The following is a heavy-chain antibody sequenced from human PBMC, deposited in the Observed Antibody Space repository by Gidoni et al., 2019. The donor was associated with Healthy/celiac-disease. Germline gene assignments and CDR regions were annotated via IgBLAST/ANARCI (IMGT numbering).Heavy chain of an antibody. D-gene: IGHD2-15*01. CDR3: ARTRRYCSGGSCYSSGYFDL. J-gene: IGHJ2*01. V-gene: IGHV3-66*02. CDR1: GFTVISNY. Sequence: EVQLVESGVGLVQPGGSLRLSCAASGFTVISNYMSWVRQAPGKGLEWGSVIYRGGSRYYADSVKGLFTISRDNSKKTLYLQMNSVRAEDTAVYYCARTRRYCSGGSCYSSGYFDLWGRGTLVTVSS. CDR2: IYRGGSR.